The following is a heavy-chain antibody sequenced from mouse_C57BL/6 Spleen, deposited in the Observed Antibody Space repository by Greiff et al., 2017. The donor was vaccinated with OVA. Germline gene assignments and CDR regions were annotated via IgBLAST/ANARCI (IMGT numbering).Heavy chain of an antibody. D-gene: IGHD2-4*01. V-gene: IGHV1-59*01. CDR1: GYTFTSYW. CDR3: GRNYEYDGIAY. CDR2: IDPSDSYT. Sequence: QVQLQQPGAELVRPGTSVKLSCKASGYTFTSYWMHWVKQRPGQGLEWIGVIDPSDSYTNYNQKFKGKATLTVDTSSSTAYMQLSSLTSEDSAVYYCGRNYEYDGIAYWGKGTLVTVSA. J-gene: IGHJ3*01.